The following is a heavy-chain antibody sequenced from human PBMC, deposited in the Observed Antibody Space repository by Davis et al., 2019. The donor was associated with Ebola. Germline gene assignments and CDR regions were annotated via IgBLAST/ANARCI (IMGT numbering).Heavy chain of an antibody. Sequence: PGGSLRLSCAASGFTFSSYWMSWVRQAPGKGLEWVANIKQDGSEKYYVDSVKGRFTISRDNAKNSLYLQMNSLRAEDTAVYYCARDLGSISSLIYYYSMDVWGQGTTVRLL. J-gene: IGHJ6*02. CDR3: ARDLGSISSLIYYYSMDV. V-gene: IGHV3-7*01. CDR2: IKQDGSEK. D-gene: IGHD3-16*01. CDR1: GFTFSSYW.